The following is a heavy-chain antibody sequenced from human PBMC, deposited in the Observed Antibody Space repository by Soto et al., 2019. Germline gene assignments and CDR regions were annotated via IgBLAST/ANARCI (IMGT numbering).Heavy chain of an antibody. Sequence: LSLTCAVYGGSFSGYYWSWIRQPPGKGLEWIGYIYHSGSTYYNPSLKSRVTISVDRSKNQFSLNLSSVTAADTAVYYCARGMTTVTTYDYWGQGTLVTVSS. CDR2: IYHSGST. D-gene: IGHD4-4*01. J-gene: IGHJ4*02. V-gene: IGHV4-34*01. CDR1: GGSFSGYY. CDR3: ARGMTTVTTYDY.